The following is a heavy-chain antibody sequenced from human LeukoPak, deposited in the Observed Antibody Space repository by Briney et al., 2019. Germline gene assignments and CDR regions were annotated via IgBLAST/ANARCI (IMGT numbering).Heavy chain of an antibody. CDR3: ATFMTTVTTYFDY. Sequence: ASVTVSCKASGYTFTSYGISWVRRAPGQGLEWMGWLSAYNGNTDYAQKLQGRVTMTTATSTSTAYMELRSLRSDDTAVYYCATFMTTVTTYFDYWGQGTLVTVSS. CDR1: GYTFTSYG. CDR2: LSAYNGNT. D-gene: IGHD4-17*01. J-gene: IGHJ4*02. V-gene: IGHV1-18*01.